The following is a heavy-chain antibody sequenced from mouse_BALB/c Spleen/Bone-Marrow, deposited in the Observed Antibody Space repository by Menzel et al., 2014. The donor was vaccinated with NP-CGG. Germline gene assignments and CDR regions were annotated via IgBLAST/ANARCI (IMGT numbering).Heavy chain of an antibody. Sequence: DVKLQESGPDLVKPSQSLSLTCTVTGYSITSGYSWRWIRQFPGNKLEWMGYIHYSGSTYYNPSLKSRISITRDTSKNQFFLQLNSVTTEDTATYYCARRGSSSYWYFDVWGAGTTVTVSS. CDR3: ARRGSSSYWYFDV. V-gene: IGHV3-1*02. CDR2: IHYSGST. D-gene: IGHD1-1*01. J-gene: IGHJ1*01. CDR1: GYSITSGYS.